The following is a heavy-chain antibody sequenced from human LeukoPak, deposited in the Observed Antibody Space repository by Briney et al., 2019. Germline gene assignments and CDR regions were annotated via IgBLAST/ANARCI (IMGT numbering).Heavy chain of an antibody. J-gene: IGHJ4*02. Sequence: QPGGSLRLSCAASGFTVITNDMTWVRQAPGKGLEWVSVLYSDGNTKYADSVQGRFTISRDNSKNTLYLEMNSLSPDDTAVYYCARGVAPLAANTLAYWGQGTLVTVSS. V-gene: IGHV3-53*01. CDR3: ARGVAPLAANTLAY. D-gene: IGHD3-16*01. CDR2: LYSDGNT. CDR1: GFTVITND.